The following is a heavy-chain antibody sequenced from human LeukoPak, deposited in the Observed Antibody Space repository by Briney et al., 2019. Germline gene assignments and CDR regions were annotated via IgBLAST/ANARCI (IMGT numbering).Heavy chain of an antibody. J-gene: IGHJ6*03. CDR3: ARDGSWGASRQKQSYYYFYMDV. CDR1: GGTFSSYA. D-gene: IGHD6-6*01. Sequence: ASVKVSCKASGGTFSSYAISWVRQAPGQGLEWMGGIIPIFGTANYAQKFQGRVTITADKSTSTAYMELSSLRSEHTAVYYCARDGSWGASRQKQSYYYFYMDVWGKGTTVTVSS. V-gene: IGHV1-69*06. CDR2: IIPIFGTA.